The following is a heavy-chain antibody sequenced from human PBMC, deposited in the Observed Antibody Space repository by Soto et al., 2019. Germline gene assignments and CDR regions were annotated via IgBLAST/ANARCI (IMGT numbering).Heavy chain of an antibody. Sequence: QVQLVQSGAEVKKPGASVKVSCKASGYAFSQFYIHWMRQAPGQRLEWMGWINPNSCRTKFAQKFQGWVTMTRDTSIKTVYMELSGLRSDATAVYYCARESGGTTATLDYYYFYMDVSGKGTTVTVSS. J-gene: IGHJ6*03. D-gene: IGHD4-17*01. CDR2: INPNSCRT. CDR1: GYAFSQFY. V-gene: IGHV1-2*04. CDR3: ARESGGTTATLDYYYFYMDV.